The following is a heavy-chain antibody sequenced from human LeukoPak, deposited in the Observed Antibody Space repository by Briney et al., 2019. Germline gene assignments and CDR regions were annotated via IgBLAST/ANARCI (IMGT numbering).Heavy chain of an antibody. CDR3: TRSAVVLPYYFDY. D-gene: IGHD3-22*01. CDR1: GYTLSELS. Sequence: ASVKVSCKVSGYTLSELSMHRVRQAHGKGLEWMGSFDPENGETLYAPDFQGRVSLTEDTSAATAYMELISLRSEDTAVYYCTRSAVVLPYYFDYWGQGTLVTVSS. J-gene: IGHJ4*02. V-gene: IGHV1-24*01. CDR2: FDPENGET.